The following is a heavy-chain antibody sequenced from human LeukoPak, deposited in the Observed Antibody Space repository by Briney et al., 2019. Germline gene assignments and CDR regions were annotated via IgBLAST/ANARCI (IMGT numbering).Heavy chain of an antibody. J-gene: IGHJ4*02. D-gene: IGHD2-2*01. CDR2: IRYDGSNK. CDR1: GFTFSSYG. Sequence: PGGSLRLSCAASGFTFSSYGMHWVRQAPGKGLEWVAFIRYDGSNKYYADSVKGRFTISRDNSKNTLYLQMNSLRAEDTAVYYCARDMGSSTSPNDYWGQGTLVTVSS. CDR3: ARDMGSSTSPNDY. V-gene: IGHV3-30*02.